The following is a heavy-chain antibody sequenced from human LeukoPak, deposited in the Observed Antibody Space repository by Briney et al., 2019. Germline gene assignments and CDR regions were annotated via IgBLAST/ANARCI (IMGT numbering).Heavy chain of an antibody. J-gene: IGHJ4*02. Sequence: GGSLRLSCAASEFSFSNAWMSWVRQAPGKGLEWVSSISSTSYYIYYADSVKGRFTISRDNAKKSLYLQMSSLRAEDTAVYYCAIDSDSTEDYWGRGTLVTVSS. CDR2: ISSTSYYI. V-gene: IGHV3-21*01. CDR3: AIDSDSTEDY. CDR1: EFSFSNAW. D-gene: IGHD2/OR15-2a*01.